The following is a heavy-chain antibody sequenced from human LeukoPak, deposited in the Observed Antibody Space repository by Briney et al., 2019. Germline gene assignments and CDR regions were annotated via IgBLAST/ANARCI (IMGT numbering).Heavy chain of an antibody. D-gene: IGHD6-13*01. CDR1: GYSFTSYW. CDR2: IDPSDSYT. J-gene: IGHJ6*02. CDR3: ARHKNLDVAAAGTYGMDV. Sequence: SLRSSCKGSGYSFTSYWISWVRQMPGKGLEWMGRIDPSDSYTNYSPSFQGHVTISADKSISTAYLQWSRLKASDTAMYYCARHKNLDVAAAGTYGMDVWGQGTTVADSS. V-gene: IGHV5-10-1*01.